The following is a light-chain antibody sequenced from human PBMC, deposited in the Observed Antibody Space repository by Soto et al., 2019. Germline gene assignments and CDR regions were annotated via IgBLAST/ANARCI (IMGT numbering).Light chain of an antibody. CDR1: QSISSW. V-gene: IGKV1-5*03. J-gene: IGKJ1*01. CDR3: HHYNSRGT. Sequence: DIQMTQSPSTLSASVGDRATITCRASQSISSWLAWYQQKPAKAPKLLIYKASSFESGVRSRVSGSGSGTEFTLTTSSLHPDDFATYYGHHYNSRGTFGQGTKVEIK. CDR2: KAS.